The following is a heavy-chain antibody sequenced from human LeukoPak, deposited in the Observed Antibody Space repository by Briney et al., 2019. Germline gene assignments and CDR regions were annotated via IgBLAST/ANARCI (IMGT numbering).Heavy chain of an antibody. D-gene: IGHD3-22*01. CDR1: GGSISSYY. J-gene: IGHJ4*02. V-gene: IGHV4-59*08. CDR3: ARLANYYDSSRLFDY. CDR2: IYYSGST. Sequence: SETLSLTCTVSGGSISSYYWSWIRQPPGKGLEWIGYIYYSGSTNYNPSLKSRVTISVDTSKNQFSLKLSSVTAADTAVYYCARLANYYDSSRLFDYWGQGTLVTVSS.